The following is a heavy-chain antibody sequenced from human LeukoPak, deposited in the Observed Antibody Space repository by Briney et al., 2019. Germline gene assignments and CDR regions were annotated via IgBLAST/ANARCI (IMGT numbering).Heavy chain of an antibody. CDR2: IRYDGSNK. D-gene: IGHD3-10*01. CDR3: AKELWFGSLDMDV. CDR1: GFTFSTYW. Sequence: GGSLRLSCAASGFTFSTYWMNWVRQAPGKGLEWVAFIRYDGSNKYYADSVKGRFTISRDNSKNTLYLQMNSLRAEDTAVYYCAKELWFGSLDMDVWGKGTTVTVSS. V-gene: IGHV3-30*02. J-gene: IGHJ6*03.